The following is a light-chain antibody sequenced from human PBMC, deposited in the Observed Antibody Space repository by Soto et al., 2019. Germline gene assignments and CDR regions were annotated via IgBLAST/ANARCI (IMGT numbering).Light chain of an antibody. V-gene: IGKV1-33*01. CDR2: DAS. CDR3: QQSDSLPIT. Sequence: DIQMTQSPSSLSASVGDRVTITCRASQGISNYLNWYQQRPGKAPKLLIYDASNLERGVPSRFSGTRSGTHFTFAITSLQPEDVATYYCQQSDSLPITFGKGTRLEI. CDR1: QGISNY. J-gene: IGKJ5*01.